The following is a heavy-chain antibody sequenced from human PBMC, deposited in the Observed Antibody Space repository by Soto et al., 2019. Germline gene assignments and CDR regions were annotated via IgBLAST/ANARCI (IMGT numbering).Heavy chain of an antibody. CDR2: INPSGGTA. CDR3: ARDRIAEYYYYGMDV. J-gene: IGHJ6*02. D-gene: IGHD6-13*01. V-gene: IGHV1-46*01. CDR1: GYTFTSYY. Sequence: ASVKVSCKASGYTFTSYYMHWVRQAPGQGLEWMGRINPSGGTASYAQKFQGRVTITADGSTSTAYMELSSLRSEDTAVYYCARDRIAEYYYYGMDVWGQGTTVTVSS.